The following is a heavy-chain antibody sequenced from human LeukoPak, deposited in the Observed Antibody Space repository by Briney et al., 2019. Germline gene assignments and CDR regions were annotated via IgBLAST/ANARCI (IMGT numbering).Heavy chain of an antibody. CDR3: VKITSVTGGDY. J-gene: IGHJ4*02. Sequence: QPGGSLRLSCLASGFTFSAYAMYWVRQAPGKGLEYVSGISNNGGRSFYADSVKGRFTISRDNSKNTLYLQMSSLRAEDTAVYYCVKITSVTGGDYWGQGTRLTVSS. CDR1: GFTFSAYA. CDR2: ISNNGGRS. V-gene: IGHV3-64D*09. D-gene: IGHD1-1*01.